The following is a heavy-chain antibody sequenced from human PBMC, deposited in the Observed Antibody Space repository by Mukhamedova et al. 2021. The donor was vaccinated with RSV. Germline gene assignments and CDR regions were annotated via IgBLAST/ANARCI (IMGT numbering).Heavy chain of an antibody. CDR2: ISYDGTHE. D-gene: IGHD6-25*01. V-gene: IGHV3-30*01. Sequence: STFVMHRVRQAAAKGLAWVAVISYDGTHEYYADSVKGRFTIPRDNSKKTLFLHMNSLRADDTAVYYCARVRGFPIAARADFDYWG. CDR1: STFV. CDR3: ARVRGFPIAARADFDY. J-gene: IGHJ4*01.